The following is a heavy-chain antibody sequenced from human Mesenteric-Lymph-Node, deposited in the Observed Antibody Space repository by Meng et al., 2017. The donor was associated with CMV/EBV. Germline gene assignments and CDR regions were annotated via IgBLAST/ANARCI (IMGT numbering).Heavy chain of an antibody. D-gene: IGHD4-11*01. CDR1: RDTSTSSI. V-gene: IGHV1-69*04. CDR3: ARDGHSPFDH. Sequence: SYQASRDTSTSSIISWVRQAPGQGLEWIGRIITMFSVKNYAQRCQSTVTITADKSPTTAYMELTGLRSEDTAVYYCARDGHSPFDHWGQGTLVTVSS. J-gene: IGHJ4*02. CDR2: IITMFSVK.